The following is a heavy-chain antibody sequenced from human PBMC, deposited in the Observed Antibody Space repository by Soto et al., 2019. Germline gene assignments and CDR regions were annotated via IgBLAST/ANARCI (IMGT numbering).Heavy chain of an antibody. J-gene: IGHJ1*01. D-gene: IGHD4-17*01. Sequence: QVQLQESGPRLVKPSETLSLTCNVSGGSISNNYWTWIRQPAGKGLEWIGRIYSNGRTNFNPSLXXXXXXXXXXSKNXFSLKLTSVTAADTAVYYCARSYRDSYEHWGQGTLVTVSS. CDR1: GGSISNNY. CDR3: ARSYRDSYEH. V-gene: IGHV4-4*07. CDR2: IYSNGRT.